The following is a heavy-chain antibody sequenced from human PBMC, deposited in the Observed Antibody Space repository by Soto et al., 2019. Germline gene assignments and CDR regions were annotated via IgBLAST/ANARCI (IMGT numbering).Heavy chain of an antibody. CDR2: INHSGST. J-gene: IGHJ6*02. V-gene: IGHV4-34*01. Sequence: ETLSLTCAVYGGSFSGYYWSWIRQPPGKGLEWIGEINHSGSTNYNPSLKSRVTISVGTSKNQFSLKLSSVTAADTAVYYCARGPRGRITIFGVALDYYYYGMDVWGQGTTVTVSS. CDR3: ARGPRGRITIFGVALDYYYYGMDV. D-gene: IGHD3-3*01. CDR1: GGSFSGYY.